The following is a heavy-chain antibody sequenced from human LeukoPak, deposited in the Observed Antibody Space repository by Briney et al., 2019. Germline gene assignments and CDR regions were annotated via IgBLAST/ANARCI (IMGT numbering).Heavy chain of an antibody. CDR1: GFTFSSYG. J-gene: IGHJ3*02. D-gene: IGHD6-19*01. Sequence: PGGSPRLSCAASGFTFSSYGMHWVRQAPGKGLEWVAVIWYDGSNKYYADSVKGRFTISRDNSKNTLYLQMNSLRAEDTAVYYCARDRYSSGARSAFDIWGQGTMVTVSS. CDR2: IWYDGSNK. V-gene: IGHV3-33*08. CDR3: ARDRYSSGARSAFDI.